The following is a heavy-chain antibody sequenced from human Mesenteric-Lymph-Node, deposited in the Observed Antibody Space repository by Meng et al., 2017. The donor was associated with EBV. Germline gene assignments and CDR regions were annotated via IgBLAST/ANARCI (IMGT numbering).Heavy chain of an antibody. CDR2: IYWDDDK. V-gene: IGHV2-5*02. J-gene: IGHJ5*02. CDR1: WFSLSSSGVG. CDR3: AHRTSNCFDP. Sequence: QITSKESGATLVKPTQTLTLTWTFSWFSLSSSGVGVGWIRQPPGKALEWLALIYWDDDKRYSPSLKTRLTITKDTSENQVVLTMTNMDPVDAATYYCAHRTSNCFDPWGQGTLVTVSS.